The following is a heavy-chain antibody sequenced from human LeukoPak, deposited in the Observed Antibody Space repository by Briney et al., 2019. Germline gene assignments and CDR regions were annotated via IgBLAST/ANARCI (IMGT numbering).Heavy chain of an antibody. Sequence: GGSLRLSCAASGFTFSNFWMHWVRQAPGKGLVWVSRINTDGSSTYYADSVKGRFTISRDNAKNTLYLQMNSLRAEDTAVYYCASVWWYDAFDIWGQGTTVTVSS. CDR1: GFTFSNFW. D-gene: IGHD2-15*01. CDR2: INTDGSST. V-gene: IGHV3-74*01. J-gene: IGHJ3*02. CDR3: ASVWWYDAFDI.